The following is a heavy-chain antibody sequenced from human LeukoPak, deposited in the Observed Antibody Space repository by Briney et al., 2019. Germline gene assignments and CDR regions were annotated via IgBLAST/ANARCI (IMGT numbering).Heavy chain of an antibody. CDR3: ATNTGTVFDY. CDR1: GGPISSYY. J-gene: IGHJ4*02. CDR2: VYYSGST. Sequence: SETLSLTCTVSGGPISSYYWSWIRQPPGKGLEWIGYVYYSGSTEYNPSLRSRVTISLEMSKHQFSLNVTSVTAADTTVYYCATNTGTVFDYWGQGALVTVSS. D-gene: IGHD7-27*01. V-gene: IGHV4-59*01.